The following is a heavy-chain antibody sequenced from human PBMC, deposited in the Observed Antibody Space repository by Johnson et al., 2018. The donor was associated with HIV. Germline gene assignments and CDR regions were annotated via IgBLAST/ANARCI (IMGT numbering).Heavy chain of an antibody. V-gene: IGHV3-20*04. CDR1: GFTFDDYG. J-gene: IGHJ3*02. CDR2: INWNGGRT. Sequence: VQLVESGGGVVRPGGSLRLSCVASGFTFDDYGMNWVRQAPGKGLEWVSGINWNGGRTGHADSVKGRFTISRDNSKNTLSLQMNSLRDEDTAVYYCERGYSYESSGSDDAFEIWCEGTMVTVSS. CDR3: ERGYSYESSGSDDAFEI. D-gene: IGHD3-22*01.